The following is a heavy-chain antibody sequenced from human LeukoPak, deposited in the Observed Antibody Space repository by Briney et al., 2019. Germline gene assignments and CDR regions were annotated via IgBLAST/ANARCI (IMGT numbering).Heavy chain of an antibody. J-gene: IGHJ4*02. Sequence: GGSLRLSCAASGFNFSSCGMSWVRQAPGKGLEWVSAISGSGGSTYYADSVKGRFTISRDNSKNTLYLQMNSLRTEDTAVYYCARPPGTSPCFDYWGQGTLVTVSS. V-gene: IGHV3-23*01. CDR2: ISGSGGST. CDR1: GFNFSSCG. CDR3: ARPPGTSPCFDY. D-gene: IGHD1-1*01.